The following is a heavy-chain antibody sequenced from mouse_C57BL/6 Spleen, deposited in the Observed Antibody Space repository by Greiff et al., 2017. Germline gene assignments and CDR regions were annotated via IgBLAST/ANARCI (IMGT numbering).Heavy chain of an antibody. CDR2: FDTANGNT. CDR3: ARSNYGFYARDY. Sequence: EVQLQQPVAELVRPGASVKLSCTASGFNIKNTYMHWVKQRHEQGLAWIGRFDTANGNTKYAPKFQGKDTIAADTSSTTAYLQLSSLTSEDTAIYYCARSNYGFYARDYWGQGTSVTVSS. J-gene: IGHJ4*01. V-gene: IGHV14-3*01. D-gene: IGHD2-5*01. CDR1: GFNIKNTY.